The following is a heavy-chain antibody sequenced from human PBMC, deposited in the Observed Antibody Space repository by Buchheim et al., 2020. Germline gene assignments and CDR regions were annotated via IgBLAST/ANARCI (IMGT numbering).Heavy chain of an antibody. Sequence: EVQLLESGGGLVHPGGSLRLSCAASGFTFDNFAMSWVRQAPGKGLEWVSGISSSGTSTYYADSVKGRFGLSRDNSKKTLYLEMDSLRAEDSAVYYCAKDQMGNYYVGMDAWGQGTT. CDR1: GFTFDNFA. CDR2: ISSSGTST. CDR3: AKDQMGNYYVGMDA. J-gene: IGHJ6*02. V-gene: IGHV3-23*01. D-gene: IGHD3-16*01.